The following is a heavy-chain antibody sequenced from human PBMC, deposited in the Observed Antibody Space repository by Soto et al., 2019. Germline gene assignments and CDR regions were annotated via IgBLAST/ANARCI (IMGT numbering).Heavy chain of an antibody. V-gene: IGHV4-59*01. D-gene: IGHD3-10*01. CDR3: ASVNFRGAYYVSAPFVP. CDR2: IYDSGST. CDR1: GGSISSYY. Sequence: SETLSLTCTVSGGSISSYYWSWLRQPPGKGLEWIGYIYDSGSTNYNPSLKSRVTISIDTSKNQFSLRLSSVTAADTAVYYCASVNFRGAYYVSAPFVPWGQGTLVTVSS. J-gene: IGHJ5*02.